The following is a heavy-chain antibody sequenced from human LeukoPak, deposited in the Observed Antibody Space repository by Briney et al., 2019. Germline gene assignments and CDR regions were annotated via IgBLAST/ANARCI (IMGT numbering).Heavy chain of an antibody. V-gene: IGHV4-59*12. Sequence: SETLSLTCTVSGGSISSYYWSWIRQPPGKGLEYIGYIYYSGSTNYNPSLKSRVTISVDTSKNQFSLKLSSVTAADTAVYYCARDGGPAGRPFDYWGQGTLVTVSS. CDR2: IYYSGST. D-gene: IGHD2-2*01. CDR3: ARDGGPAGRPFDY. CDR1: GGSISSYY. J-gene: IGHJ4*02.